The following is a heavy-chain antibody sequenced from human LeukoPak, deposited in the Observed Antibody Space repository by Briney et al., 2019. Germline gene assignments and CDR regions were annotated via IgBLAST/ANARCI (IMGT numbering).Heavy chain of an antibody. D-gene: IGHD6-19*01. J-gene: IGHJ3*02. CDR1: GFTFDDYA. V-gene: IGHV3-9*01. CDR2: ISWNSGSR. CDR3: AKDIGRSGWDAFDI. Sequence: GGSLRLSCAASGFTFDDYAMHWVRQALGKGLEWVSGISWNSGSRGYADSVKGRFTISRDNAKNSLYLQMNSLRADDTALYYCAKDIGRSGWDAFDIWGQGTTVTVSS.